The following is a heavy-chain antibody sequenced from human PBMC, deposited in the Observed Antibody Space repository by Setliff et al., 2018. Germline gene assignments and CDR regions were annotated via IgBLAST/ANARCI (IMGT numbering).Heavy chain of an antibody. CDR1: GGSICSYY. D-gene: IGHD3-10*01. J-gene: IGHJ5*02. CDR3: ARHKVIKKEFIRLTWFDP. V-gene: IGHV4-59*08. Sequence: PSETLSLTCTVSGGSICSYYWIWIRQPPGKGLEWIGYIYSSGRTNYNPSLKSRVTLSVDTSNNQFSLKVSSVTAADTAVYYCARHKVIKKEFIRLTWFDPWGQGTPVTVSS. CDR2: IYSSGRT.